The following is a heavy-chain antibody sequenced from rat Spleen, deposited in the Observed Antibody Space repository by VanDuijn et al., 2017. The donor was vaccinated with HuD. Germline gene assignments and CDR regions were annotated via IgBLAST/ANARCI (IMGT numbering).Heavy chain of an antibody. CDR3: ATSGNGFAY. J-gene: IGHJ3*01. CDR2: ISYDGTTT. V-gene: IGHV5-29*01. Sequence: EVQLVESDGGLVQPGRSLKLSCAASGFTFSDYYMAWVRQAPTKGLEWVATISYDGTTTSYRDSVKGRFTISRDNAKSTLYLQMDSLRSEDTATYYCATSGNGFAYWGQGTLVTVSS. D-gene: IGHD4-3*01. CDR1: GFTFSDYY.